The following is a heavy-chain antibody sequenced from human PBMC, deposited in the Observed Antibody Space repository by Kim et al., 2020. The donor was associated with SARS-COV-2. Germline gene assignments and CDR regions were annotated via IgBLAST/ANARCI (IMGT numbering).Heavy chain of an antibody. CDR1: GFTFSSYW. Sequence: GSLRLSCTASGFTFSSYWMHWVRQAPGEGPVWVARANNDGRSTSYADSVRGRFTISRDNAKNTLDLQMNSLRAEDTAVYYCVRGPQGTYDYWGQGTLVT. J-gene: IGHJ4*02. V-gene: IGHV3-74*01. CDR3: VRGPQGTYDY. CDR2: ANNDGRST.